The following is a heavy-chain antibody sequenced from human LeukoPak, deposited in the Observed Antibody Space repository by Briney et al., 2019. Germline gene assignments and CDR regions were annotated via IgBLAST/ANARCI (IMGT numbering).Heavy chain of an antibody. J-gene: IGHJ4*02. CDR1: GFTFSSYA. D-gene: IGHD3-22*01. CDR2: ISGSGGST. CDR3: AKDRVVVISSVER. V-gene: IGHV3-23*01. Sequence: GGSLRLSCAASGFTFSSYAMSWVRQAPGKGLEWVSAISGSGGSTYYADSVKGRFTISRDNSTTTLYLQMNSLRAEDTAVYYCAKDRVVVISSVERWGQGTLVTVSS.